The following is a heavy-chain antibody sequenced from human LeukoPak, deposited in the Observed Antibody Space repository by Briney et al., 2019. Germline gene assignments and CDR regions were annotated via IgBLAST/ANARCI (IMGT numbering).Heavy chain of an antibody. CDR3: ARRLTQYDCFDP. V-gene: IGHV6-1*01. D-gene: IGHD2-2*01. J-gene: IGHJ5*02. CDR1: GDSVSSNSVT. Sequence: SQTLSLTCAISGDSVSSNSVTWNWIRQSPSRGLEWLVRTYYRSTWYNDYAVSVRGRITVNTDTSKNQFSLHLNSATPEDTAVYYCARRLTQYDCFDPWGQGILVTVSS. CDR2: TYYRSTWYN.